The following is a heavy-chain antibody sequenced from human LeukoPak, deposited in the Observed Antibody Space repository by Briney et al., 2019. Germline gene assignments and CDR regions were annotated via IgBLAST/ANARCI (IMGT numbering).Heavy chain of an antibody. D-gene: IGHD3-22*01. CDR2: ISSSGSTI. CDR1: GFTFSSYS. V-gene: IGHV3-48*04. CDR3: ARATGNYYDSSGRRSFSANDY. Sequence: GGSLRLSCAASGFTFSSYSMNWVRQAPGKGLEWVSYISSSGSTIYYADSVKGRFTISRDNAKNSLYLQMNSLRAEDTAVYYCARATGNYYDSSGRRSFSANDYWGQGTLVTVSS. J-gene: IGHJ4*02.